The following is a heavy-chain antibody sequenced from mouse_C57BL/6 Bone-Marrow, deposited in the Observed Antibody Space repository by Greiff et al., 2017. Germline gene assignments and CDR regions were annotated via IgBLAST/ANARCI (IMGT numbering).Heavy chain of an antibody. J-gene: IGHJ2*01. CDR2: IDPENGDT. V-gene: IGHV14-4*01. D-gene: IGHD2-3*01. CDR1: GFNITDDY. Sequence: VQLQQSGAELVRPGASVKLSCTASGFNITDDYMHWVKQRPEQGLEWIGWIDPENGDTEYASKFQGKATITADTSSNTAYLQLSSLTSEDTAVYYCTPVYDGYYGGGYWGQGTTLTVSS. CDR3: TPVYDGYYGGGY.